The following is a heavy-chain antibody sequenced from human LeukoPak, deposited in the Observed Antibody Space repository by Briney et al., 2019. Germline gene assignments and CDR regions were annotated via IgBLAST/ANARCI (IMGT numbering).Heavy chain of an antibody. V-gene: IGHV4-4*07. Sequence: SETLSLTCTVSGGSISSYYWNWIRQPAGKGLEWIGRIYTSGTTNYNPSLKSRVTMSVDTSKNQFSLKLSSVTAADTAVYYCARARVVGATPPFDYWGQGTLVTVSS. D-gene: IGHD1-26*01. CDR2: IYTSGTT. CDR1: GGSISSYY. J-gene: IGHJ4*02. CDR3: ARARVVGATPPFDY.